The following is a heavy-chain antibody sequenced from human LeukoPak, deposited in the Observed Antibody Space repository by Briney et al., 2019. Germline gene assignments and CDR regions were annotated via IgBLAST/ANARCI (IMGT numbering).Heavy chain of an antibody. V-gene: IGHV4-38-2*02. CDR3: ARGDPSDFWSGSLYYFDY. Sequence: SETLSLTCTVSGYSISSGYYWGWIRQPPGKGLEWIGSIYHSGSTYYNPSLKSRVTISVDTSKNQFSLKLGSVTAADTAVYYCARGDPSDFWSGSLYYFDYWGQGTLVTVSS. J-gene: IGHJ4*02. CDR2: IYHSGST. CDR1: GYSISSGYY. D-gene: IGHD3-3*01.